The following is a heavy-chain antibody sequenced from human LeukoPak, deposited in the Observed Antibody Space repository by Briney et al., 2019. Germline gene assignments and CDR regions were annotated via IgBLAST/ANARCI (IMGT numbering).Heavy chain of an antibody. D-gene: IGHD2-2*01. CDR2: INTNTGNP. V-gene: IGHV7-4-1*02. Sequence: GASVKVSCKASGYTFTSHAMNWVRQAPGQGFEWMGWINTNTGNPTYAQGFTGRFVFSLDTSVSTAYLQISSLKAEDTAVYFCAKQGPGHCGSTSCYGVDYWGQGTLVTVSS. CDR1: GYTFTSHA. J-gene: IGHJ4*02. CDR3: AKQGPGHCGSTSCYGVDY.